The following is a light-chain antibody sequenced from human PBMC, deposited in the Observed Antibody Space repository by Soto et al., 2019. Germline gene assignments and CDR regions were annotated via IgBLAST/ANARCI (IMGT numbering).Light chain of an antibody. V-gene: IGKV3-20*01. J-gene: IGKJ1*01. CDR2: DAS. Sequence: VVLTQSPGTLSCSPGERATLSCRTSQTVSSSFLAWYQQNPGQAPRLLMFDASNRATDIPDRFRGSGSGTDFTLTIGRLEPEDLALYYCQQFGSLGTFGQGTKVEIX. CDR3: QQFGSLGT. CDR1: QTVSSSF.